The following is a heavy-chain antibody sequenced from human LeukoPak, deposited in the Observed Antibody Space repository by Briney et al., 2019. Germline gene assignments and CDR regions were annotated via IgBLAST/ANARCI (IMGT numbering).Heavy chain of an antibody. J-gene: IGHJ4*02. V-gene: IGHV3-7*01. CDR2: IKQDGSEK. D-gene: IGHD3-3*01. CDR3: ARGGGDFWSAYYSGYYFDY. Sequence: PGGSLRLSCAASGFTFTNYWMSWVRQAPGKGLEWVANIKQDGSEKYHVDSVKGRFTISRDNAKSSLYLQMNGLRAEDTAVYYCARGGGDFWSAYYSGYYFDYWGQGTLVTVSS. CDR1: GFTFTNYW.